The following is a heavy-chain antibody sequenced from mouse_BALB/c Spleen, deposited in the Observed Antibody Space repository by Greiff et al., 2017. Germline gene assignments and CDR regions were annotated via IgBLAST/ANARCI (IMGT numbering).Heavy chain of an antibody. J-gene: IGHJ3*01. V-gene: IGHV5-9-4*01. D-gene: IGHD2-4*01. CDR2: ISSGGSYT. CDR3: ARYYDYDDGFAY. Sequence: EVMLVESGGGLVKPGGSLKLSCAASGFTFSSYAMSWVRQSPEKRLEWVAEISSGGSYTYYPDTVTGRFTISRDNAKNTLYLEMSSLRSEGTAMYYCARYYDYDDGFAYWGQGTLVTVSA. CDR1: GFTFSSYA.